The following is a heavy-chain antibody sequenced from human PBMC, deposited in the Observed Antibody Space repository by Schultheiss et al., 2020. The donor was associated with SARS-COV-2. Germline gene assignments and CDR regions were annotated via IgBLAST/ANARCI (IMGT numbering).Heavy chain of an antibody. V-gene: IGHV1-18*01. CDR2: ISAYNGNT. CDR1: GYTFTSYG. D-gene: IGHD6-19*01. CDR3: ARGGHIAVA. Sequence: ASVKVSCKASGYTFTSYGISWVRQAPGQGLEWMGWISAYNGNTNYAQKFQGRVTMTRNTSISTAYMELSSLRSEDTAVYYCARGGHIAVAWGQGTLVTVSS. J-gene: IGHJ5*02.